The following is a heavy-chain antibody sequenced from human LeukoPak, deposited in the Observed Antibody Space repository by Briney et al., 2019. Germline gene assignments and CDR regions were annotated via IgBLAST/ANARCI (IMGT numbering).Heavy chain of an antibody. CDR2: ISGSGGST. V-gene: IGHV3-23*01. D-gene: IGHD3-22*01. Sequence: GGSLRLSCAASGSTFSSYGLTWVRQTPGKGLEWVTAISGSGGSTYYADSVKGRFTISRDNSKSALYLQMNSLRAEDTAVYYCAKGFRGYSDAFDIWGQGTMVTVSS. CDR1: GSTFSSYG. CDR3: AKGFRGYSDAFDI. J-gene: IGHJ3*02.